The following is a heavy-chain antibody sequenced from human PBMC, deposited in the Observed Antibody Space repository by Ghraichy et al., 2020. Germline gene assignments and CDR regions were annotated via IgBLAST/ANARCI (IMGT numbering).Heavy chain of an antibody. CDR1: GFTFSSYD. D-gene: IGHD6-13*01. CDR3: ARGVAAAGTGVDY. J-gene: IGHJ4*02. Sequence: SCAASGFTFSSYDMHWVRQATGKGLEWVSAIGTAGDTYYPGSVKGRFTISRENAKNSLYLQMNSLRAEDTAVYYCARGVAAAGTGVDYWGQGTLVTVSS. CDR2: IGTAGDT. V-gene: IGHV3-13*01.